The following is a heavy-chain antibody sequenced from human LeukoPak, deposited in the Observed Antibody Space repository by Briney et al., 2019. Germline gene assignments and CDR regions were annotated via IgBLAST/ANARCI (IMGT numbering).Heavy chain of an antibody. V-gene: IGHV4-39*01. CDR2: MYYSGST. CDR1: GGSFSSSSHY. Sequence: PSETLSLTXTVSGGSFSSSSHYWGWVRQPPGKGLEWIGSMYYSGSTYYNPSLRSRVTISVDTSRDQFSLKLSSVPAADTAVYYCARHFDRDGYKSNAFDIWGQGTMVTVSS. J-gene: IGHJ3*02. CDR3: ARHFDRDGYKSNAFDI. D-gene: IGHD5-24*01.